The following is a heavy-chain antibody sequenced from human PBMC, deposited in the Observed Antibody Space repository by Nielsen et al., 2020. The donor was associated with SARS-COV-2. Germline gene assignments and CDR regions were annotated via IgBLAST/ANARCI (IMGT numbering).Heavy chain of an antibody. V-gene: IGHV3-23*01. J-gene: IGHJ4*02. D-gene: IGHD2-8*01. CDR2: VSVSGDYT. CDR1: GFTFSTYA. Sequence: GGSLRLSCAASGFTFSTYAMTWVRQTPGKGLEWVAGVSVSGDYTTYASSVKGRFTISRDNSKNSLYLQMNSLRAEDTAVYYCATDQYCPNGICSSGGRDYWGQGTLVTVSS. CDR3: ATDQYCPNGICSSGGRDY.